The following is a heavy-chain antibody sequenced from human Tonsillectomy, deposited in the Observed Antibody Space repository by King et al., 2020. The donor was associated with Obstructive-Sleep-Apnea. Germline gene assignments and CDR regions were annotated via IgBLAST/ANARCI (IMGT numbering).Heavy chain of an antibody. CDR2: MNPYSGNT. J-gene: IGHJ4*02. CDR1: CYTFSCCG. CDR3: ARGSSRSFDI. Sequence: VQLVEAGAEVKKPGASVKVSCRASCYTFSCCGDHWVRQAPGQGIGWMGWMNPYSGNTAYVQKFQGRVTMTRNPSINTAYMELSSLRSTDTAVYFCARGSSRSFDIWGQGTLVTVSS. D-gene: IGHD6-13*01. V-gene: IGHV1-8*01.